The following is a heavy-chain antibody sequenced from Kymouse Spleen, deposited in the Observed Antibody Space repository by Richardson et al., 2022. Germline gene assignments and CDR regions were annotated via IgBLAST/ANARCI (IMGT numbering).Heavy chain of an antibody. CDR3: ARHQTGTTWFDP. V-gene: IGHV4-39*01. J-gene: IGHJ5*02. CDR1: GGSISSSSYY. D-gene: IGHD1-7*01. CDR2: IYYSGST. Sequence: QLQLQESGPGLVKPSETLSLTCTVSGGSISSSSYYWGWIRQPPGKGLEWIGSIYYSGSTYYNPSLKSRVTISVDTSKNQFSLKLSSVTAADTAVYYCARHQTGTTWFDPWGQGTLVTVSS.